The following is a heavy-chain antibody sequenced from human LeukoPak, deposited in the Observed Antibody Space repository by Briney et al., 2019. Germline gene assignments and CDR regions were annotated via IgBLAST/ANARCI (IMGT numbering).Heavy chain of an antibody. CDR3: ARHETIFGVVIMIDY. Sequence: SETLSLXCTVSGGSISSSSYYWGWIRQPPGKGPEWIGSIYYSGITYYNPSLKSRVTISVDTSKNQFSLKLSSVTAADTAVYYCARHETIFGVVIMIDYWGQGTLVTVSS. V-gene: IGHV4-39*01. CDR1: GGSISSSSYY. J-gene: IGHJ4*02. CDR2: IYYSGIT. D-gene: IGHD3-3*01.